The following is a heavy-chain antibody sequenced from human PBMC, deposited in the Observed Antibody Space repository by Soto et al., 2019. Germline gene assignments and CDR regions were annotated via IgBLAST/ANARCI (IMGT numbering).Heavy chain of an antibody. CDR3: ARGSGIVALPGEMEDVNYDY. V-gene: IGHV4-34*01. D-gene: IGHD2-21*01. CDR1: GQSFSGHS. J-gene: IGHJ4*02. CDR2: INESGST. Sequence: QVQLQQWGAGLVKPSETLSRSCAVYGQSFSGHSWAWIRQRPGKGLEWIGEINESGSTYYNPSLKSRVTISTDTSKNQFSLKLSSVSAADTAAYFCARGSGIVALPGEMEDVNYDYWGQGTLVNVSS.